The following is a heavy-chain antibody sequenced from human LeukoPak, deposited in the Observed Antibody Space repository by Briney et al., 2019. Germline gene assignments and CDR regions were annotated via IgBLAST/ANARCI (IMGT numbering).Heavy chain of an antibody. J-gene: IGHJ6*02. D-gene: IGHD3-3*01. Sequence: PGGSLRLSCAASGFTFDDYTMHWVRQAPGKGLEWVSLISWDGGSTYYANSVKGRFTISRDNSKNSLYLQMNSLRTEDTALYYCAKARGDFWSGEILRYYYYGMDVWGQGTTATVSS. CDR3: AKARGDFWSGEILRYYYYGMDV. V-gene: IGHV3-43*01. CDR1: GFTFDDYT. CDR2: ISWDGGST.